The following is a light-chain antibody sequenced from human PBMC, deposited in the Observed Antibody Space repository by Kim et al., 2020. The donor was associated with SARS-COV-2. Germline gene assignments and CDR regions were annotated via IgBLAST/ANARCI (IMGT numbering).Light chain of an antibody. V-gene: IGKV1-27*01. Sequence: GSGGERITITCRASQGISEYLAWYQQRPAKVPKLLIYGASVLQSGAPSRFSGSGSGTVFTLTISRLQPEDVGTYYCQKYNSAPRTFGQGTKVDIK. J-gene: IGKJ1*01. CDR3: QKYNSAPRT. CDR2: GAS. CDR1: QGISEY.